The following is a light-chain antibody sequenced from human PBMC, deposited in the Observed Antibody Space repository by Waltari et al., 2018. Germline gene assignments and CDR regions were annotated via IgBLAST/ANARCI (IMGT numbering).Light chain of an antibody. V-gene: IGLV1-40*01. Sequence: QSVLTQPPSVSGAPGQRVTISCTGSRSNIGAGYDVHWYQQLPGTAPKLLIYGNSNRPSGVPARFSDSKSGTSASLAITGLQAEDEADDYCQSYDSSLSGWVFGGGTKLTV. J-gene: IGLJ3*02. CDR2: GNS. CDR3: QSYDSSLSGWV. CDR1: RSNIGAGYD.